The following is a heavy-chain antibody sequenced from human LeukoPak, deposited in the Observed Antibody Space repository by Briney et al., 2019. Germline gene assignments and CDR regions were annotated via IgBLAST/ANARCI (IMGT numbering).Heavy chain of an antibody. CDR1: GITFSSFG. Sequence: GGSLRLSCVASGITFSSFGMHWVRQAPGKGLEWVAFIWYDGSNEYYADSVKGRFTIFRDNSKNTLYLQMNSLRGDDSAVYYCARDSPLTAGPFDPWGQGTLVTVSS. J-gene: IGHJ5*02. D-gene: IGHD7-27*01. CDR2: IWYDGSNE. V-gene: IGHV3-33*01. CDR3: ARDSPLTAGPFDP.